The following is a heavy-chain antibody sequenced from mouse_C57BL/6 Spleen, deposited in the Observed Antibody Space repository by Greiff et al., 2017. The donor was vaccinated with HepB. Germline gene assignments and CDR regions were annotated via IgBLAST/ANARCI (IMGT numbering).Heavy chain of an antibody. J-gene: IGHJ1*03. V-gene: IGHV1-4*01. CDR3: AREGIYYGNYYWYFDV. CDR1: GYTFTSYT. CDR2: INPSSGYT. D-gene: IGHD2-1*01. Sequence: VQLQQSGAELARPGASVKMSCKASGYTFTSYTMHWVKQRPGQGLEWIGYINPSSGYTKYNQKFKDKATLTADKSSSTAYMQLSSLTSEDSAVSYCAREGIYYGNYYWYFDVWGTGTTVTVSS.